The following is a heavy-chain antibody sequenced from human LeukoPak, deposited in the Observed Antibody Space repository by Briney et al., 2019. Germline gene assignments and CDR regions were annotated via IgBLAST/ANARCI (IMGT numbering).Heavy chain of an antibody. CDR1: GFTFSDYY. Sequence: GGSLRLSCAASGFTFSDYYMSWIRQAPGKGLEWVSSISSSSSYIYYADSVKGRFTISRDNAKNSLYLQMNSLRAEDTAVYYCATNIVVVPAAMLVDAFGIWGQGTVVTVSS. J-gene: IGHJ3*02. CDR2: ISSSSSYI. CDR3: ATNIVVVPAAMLVDAFGI. D-gene: IGHD2-2*01. V-gene: IGHV3-11*03.